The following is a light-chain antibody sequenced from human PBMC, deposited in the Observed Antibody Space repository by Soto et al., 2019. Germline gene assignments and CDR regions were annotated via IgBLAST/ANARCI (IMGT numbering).Light chain of an antibody. J-gene: IGKJ5*01. Sequence: EIVLTQSPGTLSLSPGESATISCRASQSVGNNYLAWYQQKPGQAPRLLMQGASSRATVIPDRFSGSGSGTDFTLTISSLEPEDFAVYYCQQYANPPITFGQGTRLEIK. CDR3: QQYANPPIT. CDR1: QSVGNNY. V-gene: IGKV3-20*01. CDR2: GAS.